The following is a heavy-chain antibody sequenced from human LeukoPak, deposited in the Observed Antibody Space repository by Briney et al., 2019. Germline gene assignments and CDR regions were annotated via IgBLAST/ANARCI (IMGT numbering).Heavy chain of an antibody. CDR3: AREASSGWHIDY. CDR1: GYSISSGYY. V-gene: IGHV4-38-2*02. Sequence: SETLSLTCTVSGYSISSGYYWGWIRQPPGKGLEWIGSIYHSGSTYYNPSLKSRVTISVDTSKNQFSLKLSSVTAADTAVYYCAREASSGWHIDYWGQGTLVTVSS. CDR2: IYHSGST. J-gene: IGHJ4*02. D-gene: IGHD6-19*01.